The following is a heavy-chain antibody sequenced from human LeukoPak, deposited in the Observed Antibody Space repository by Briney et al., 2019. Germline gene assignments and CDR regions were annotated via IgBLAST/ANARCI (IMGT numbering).Heavy chain of an antibody. V-gene: IGHV1-18*01. CDR2: ISAYNGNT. Sequence: GASVKVSCKASGYSFTSYGLSWVRQAPGQGLEWMGWISAYNGNTNYAQKLQGRVTMTTDTSTSTAYMEVRSLRSDDTAVYYCAREIAADRGFDSWGQGTLVTVSS. CDR3: AREIAADRGFDS. CDR1: GYSFTSYG. J-gene: IGHJ4*02. D-gene: IGHD6-6*01.